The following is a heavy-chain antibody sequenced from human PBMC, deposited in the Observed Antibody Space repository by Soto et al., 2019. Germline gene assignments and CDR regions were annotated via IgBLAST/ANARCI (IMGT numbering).Heavy chain of an antibody. CDR1: GYNFNSNW. Sequence: PGESLKISCKGSGYNFNSNWISWVRQMPGKGLGWRGRIDPGDSYTNYSPSFQGHVTISSDNSISTAYLQWSSLKASDTAMYYCARDIVVVPAAIVDYNYGMDVWGQGTTVTVSS. D-gene: IGHD2-2*01. CDR2: IDPGDSYT. V-gene: IGHV5-10-1*01. CDR3: ARDIVVVPAAIVDYNYGMDV. J-gene: IGHJ6*02.